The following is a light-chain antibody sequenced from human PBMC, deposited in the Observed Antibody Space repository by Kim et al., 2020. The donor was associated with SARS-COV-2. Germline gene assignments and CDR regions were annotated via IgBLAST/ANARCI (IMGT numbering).Light chain of an antibody. Sequence: PGETATPSRRTSQCIHSNLAWYQQKPGQPPRLIIHGASTRAAGFPVRFGGSGSGTEFTLTISSLQSDDFAVYYCQQYHSSPGTFGQGTKVDIK. J-gene: IGKJ1*01. CDR3: QQYHSSPGT. CDR1: QCIHSN. V-gene: IGKV3-15*01. CDR2: GAS.